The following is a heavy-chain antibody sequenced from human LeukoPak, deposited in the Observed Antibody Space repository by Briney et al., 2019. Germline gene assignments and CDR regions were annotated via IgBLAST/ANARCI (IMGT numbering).Heavy chain of an antibody. D-gene: IGHD3-22*01. CDR1: GFTFNNYA. Sequence: GGSLRLSCAASGFTFNNYAIHWVHQAPGKGLEWVALISYDGSDKYYADSVKGRFTISRDNSKNTLYLQMNSLRPEDTALYYCVRGRYYYDVRGYPDYWGQGTLVTVSS. J-gene: IGHJ4*02. CDR2: ISYDGSDK. CDR3: VRGRYYYDVRGYPDY. V-gene: IGHV3-30-3*01.